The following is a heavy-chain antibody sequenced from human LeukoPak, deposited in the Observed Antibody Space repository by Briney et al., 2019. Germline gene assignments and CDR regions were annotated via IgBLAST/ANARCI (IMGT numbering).Heavy chain of an antibody. J-gene: IGHJ4*02. CDR3: ASTNYYGSGSYYNGLLFPPNY. V-gene: IGHV1-69*01. CDR1: GGTFSSYA. Sequence: ASVKVSCKASGGTFSSYAISWVRQAPGQGLEWMGGIIPIFGTANYAQKFQGRVTITADESTSTAYMELSSLRSEDTAVYYCASTNYYGSGSYYNGLLFPPNYWGQGTLVTVSS. D-gene: IGHD3-10*01. CDR2: IIPIFGTA.